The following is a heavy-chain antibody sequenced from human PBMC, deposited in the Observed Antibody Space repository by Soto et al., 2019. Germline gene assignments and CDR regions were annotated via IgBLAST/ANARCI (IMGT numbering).Heavy chain of an antibody. Sequence: QVQLVQSGAEARKPGSSVKISCTVSGDSFSSYTLTWVRQAPGQGLEWMGGIIPIFHSTIYSQRFKGRVTFTADDSTNTAYLQLTYLRFDDTAIYYCARPSGLLGQYSALPEFWGQGTLVSVSS. CDR2: IIPIFHST. CDR3: ARPSGLLGQYSALPEF. D-gene: IGHD5-12*01. CDR1: GDSFSSYT. V-gene: IGHV1-69*19. J-gene: IGHJ4*02.